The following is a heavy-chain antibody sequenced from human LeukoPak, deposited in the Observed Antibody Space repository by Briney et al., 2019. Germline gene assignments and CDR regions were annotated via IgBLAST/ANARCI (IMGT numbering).Heavy chain of an antibody. CDR1: GFTFSSFI. CDR3: ARVIGSYGVRAY. Sequence: GGSLRLSCAASGFTFSSFIMNWVGQAPGKGLEGISYITSSSSSTYYANSVKGRFTISRDNAKNSLYLQMNSLRAEDTAVYYCARVIGSYGVRAYWGQGTMVTVSS. CDR2: ITSSSSST. J-gene: IGHJ4*02. D-gene: IGHD1-26*01. V-gene: IGHV3-48*04.